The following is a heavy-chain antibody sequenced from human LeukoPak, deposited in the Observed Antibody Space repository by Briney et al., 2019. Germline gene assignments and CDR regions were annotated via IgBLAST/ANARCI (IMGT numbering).Heavy chain of an antibody. Sequence: SETLSLTCTVSGGSISSSTYYWGWIRQPPGKGPEWIGHIDNSGSTYSNPSLKSRVTISVDTSKNQFSLKLSSVTAADTAVYSCARDRPHIITTFGDTGSDAFDIWGQGTMVTVSS. CDR2: IDNSGST. CDR3: ARDRPHIITTFGDTGSDAFDI. J-gene: IGHJ3*02. V-gene: IGHV4-39*07. CDR1: GGSISSSTYY. D-gene: IGHD3-10*02.